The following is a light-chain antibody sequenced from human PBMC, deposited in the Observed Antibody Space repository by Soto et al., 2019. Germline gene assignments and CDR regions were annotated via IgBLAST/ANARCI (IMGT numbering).Light chain of an antibody. V-gene: IGKV1-39*01. CDR2: VAS. J-gene: IGKJ5*01. CDR1: QRISTY. Sequence: DIQMTQSPSSLSASVGDRVTITFRASQRISTYLNWYQQKPGQAPKLLIYVASLLQSGVPSRFSGSGSGTDFTLTISGLQPEDFATYYCQQSYDTLAITFGQGTRLEIK. CDR3: QQSYDTLAIT.